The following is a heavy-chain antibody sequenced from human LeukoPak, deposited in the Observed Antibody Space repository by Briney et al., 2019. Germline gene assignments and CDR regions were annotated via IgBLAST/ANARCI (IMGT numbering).Heavy chain of an antibody. CDR2: IYYSGST. CDR1: GGSISSSSYY. Sequence: PSETLSLTCTVSGGSISSSSYYWGWLRQPPGTGLEWIGSIYYSGSTYYNPSLKSRVTISVDTSKNQFSLKLSSVTAADTAVYYCARGSSGYDYTLYYYYYMDVWGKGTTVTVSS. CDR3: ARGSSGYDYTLYYYYYMDV. D-gene: IGHD5-12*01. V-gene: IGHV4-39*07. J-gene: IGHJ6*03.